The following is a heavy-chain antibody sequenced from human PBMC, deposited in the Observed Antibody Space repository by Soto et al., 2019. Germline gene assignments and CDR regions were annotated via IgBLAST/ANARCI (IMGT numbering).Heavy chain of an antibody. CDR1: GGTFSSYA. Sequence: SLKVSCKASGGTFSSYAISWVRQATGQGLEWMGGIIPIFGTANYAQKFQGRVTITADESTSTAYMKLSSLRSEDTAVYYCAREFYDSSGYPHTYYYYGMDVWGQGTTVTVSS. V-gene: IGHV1-69*13. CDR2: IIPIFGTA. CDR3: AREFYDSSGYPHTYYYYGMDV. J-gene: IGHJ6*02. D-gene: IGHD3-22*01.